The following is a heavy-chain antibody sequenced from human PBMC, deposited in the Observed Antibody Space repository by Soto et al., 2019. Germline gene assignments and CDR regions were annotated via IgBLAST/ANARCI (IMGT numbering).Heavy chain of an antibody. D-gene: IGHD3-10*01. CDR2: ISSSSSTI. Sequence: GGSLRLSCAASGFTFSSYSMNWVRQAPGKGLEWVSYISSSSSTIYYADSVEGRFTISRDNAKNSLYLQMNSLRAEDTAVYYCASLPMVRGVIIYYYYYMDVWGKGTTVTVSS. J-gene: IGHJ6*03. CDR3: ASLPMVRGVIIYYYYYMDV. V-gene: IGHV3-48*01. CDR1: GFTFSSYS.